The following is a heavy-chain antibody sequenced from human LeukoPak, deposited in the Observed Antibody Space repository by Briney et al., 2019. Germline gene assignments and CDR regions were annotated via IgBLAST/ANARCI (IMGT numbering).Heavy chain of an antibody. CDR1: GASISSYY. CDR3: ARGGGYASPIGY. Sequence: KPSETLSLTCTVSGASISSYYWSWIRQPPGKGLEWIGYIHYSGSTNYNPSLKSRVTISVDTSKNQFSLKLRSVTAADTAVYYCARGGGYASPIGYWGQGALVTVSS. CDR2: IHYSGST. V-gene: IGHV4-59*01. D-gene: IGHD5-12*01. J-gene: IGHJ4*02.